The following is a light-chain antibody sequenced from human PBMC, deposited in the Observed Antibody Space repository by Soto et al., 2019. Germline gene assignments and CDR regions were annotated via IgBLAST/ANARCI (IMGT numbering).Light chain of an antibody. CDR1: QSISSW. V-gene: IGKV1-5*03. CDR3: QQYQSYSYT. CDR2: KAS. Sequence: DIQMTQSSSTLSASVGDRVTITCRASQSISSWLAWYQQKPGKAPKLLIHKASTLESGVPSRFSGSGSGTEFTLTISSLQSEDFATYYCQQYQSYSYTFGQGTKLDIK. J-gene: IGKJ2*01.